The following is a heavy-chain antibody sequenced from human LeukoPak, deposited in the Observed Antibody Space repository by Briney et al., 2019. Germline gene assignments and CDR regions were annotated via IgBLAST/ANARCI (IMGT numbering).Heavy chain of an antibody. Sequence: PGGSLRLSCAASGFTFSSYGMSWVLQAPGKGLEWVSAISGSGGSTYYADSVKGRFTISRDNSKNTVYLQMDSLRAEDSAVYYCAKNAGYSYGLYYFDYWGQGTLVTVSS. V-gene: IGHV3-23*01. CDR1: GFTFSSYG. D-gene: IGHD5-18*01. CDR2: ISGSGGST. J-gene: IGHJ4*02. CDR3: AKNAGYSYGLYYFDY.